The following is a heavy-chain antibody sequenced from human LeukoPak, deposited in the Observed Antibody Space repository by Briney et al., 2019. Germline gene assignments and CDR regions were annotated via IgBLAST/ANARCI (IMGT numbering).Heavy chain of an antibody. V-gene: IGHV3-21*01. Sequence: GGSLRLSCAASGFTFRNYWMGWVRQAPGKGLEWVSSISSSSSYIYYADSVKGRFTISRDNAKNSLYLQMNSLRAEDTAVYYCARDPGYSYGYGTFDYWGQGTLVTVSS. J-gene: IGHJ4*02. D-gene: IGHD5-18*01. CDR2: ISSSSSYI. CDR3: ARDPGYSYGYGTFDY. CDR1: GFTFRNYW.